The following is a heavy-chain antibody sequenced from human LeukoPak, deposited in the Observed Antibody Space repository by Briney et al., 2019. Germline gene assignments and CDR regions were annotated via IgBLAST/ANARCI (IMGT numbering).Heavy chain of an antibody. CDR3: AREEARVAGTKTWFDP. V-gene: IGHV4-34*01. CDR2: INHSGST. D-gene: IGHD6-19*01. CDR1: GASFSGYY. Sequence: PSATLPLTCAVAGASFSGYYWSCIRRPPGKGLEGIGEINHSGSTNYNPSLKSRVTISVDTSKNQFSLKLSSVTAADTAVYYCAREEARVAGTKTWFDPWGQGTLVTVSS. J-gene: IGHJ5*02.